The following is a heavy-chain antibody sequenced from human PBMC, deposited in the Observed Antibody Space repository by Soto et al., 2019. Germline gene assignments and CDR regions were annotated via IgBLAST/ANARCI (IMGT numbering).Heavy chain of an antibody. CDR1: GFTFSRFW. CDR3: ATITTARPFDS. J-gene: IGHJ4*02. Sequence: PGGSLRLSCAASGFTFSRFWMSWVRQAPGKGLEWVANIKPDGSEKNYIDSVKGRFTISRDNAKNSLDLHMNSLSAEDTAVYYCATITTARPFDSWGQGTLVTVSS. CDR2: IKPDGSEK. V-gene: IGHV3-7*01. D-gene: IGHD1-1*01.